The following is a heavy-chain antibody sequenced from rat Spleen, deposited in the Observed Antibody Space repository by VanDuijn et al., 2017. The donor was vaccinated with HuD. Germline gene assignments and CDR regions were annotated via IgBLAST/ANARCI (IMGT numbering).Heavy chain of an antibody. J-gene: IGHJ3*01. CDR3: ARSEGVHYNLPFAD. CDR1: GYSITSSYR. V-gene: IGHV3-3*01. Sequence: EVQLQESGPGLVKPSQSLSLTCSVTGYSITSSYRWNWIRKFPGNKLEWMGYINSAGSTVYNPSLKSRISITRDTSKNQFFLQVNSVTAEDTATYYCARSEGVHYNLPFADWGQGTLVTVSS. D-gene: IGHD1-5*01. CDR2: INSAGST.